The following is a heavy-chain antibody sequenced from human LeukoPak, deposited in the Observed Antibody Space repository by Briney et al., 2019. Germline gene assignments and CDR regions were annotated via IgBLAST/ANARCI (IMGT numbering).Heavy chain of an antibody. Sequence: SETLSLTCDVSGVSINTCCYYWTWIRQPPGKGLEWIGYKYYSGSTRYNSSLRSRLTISLDSSKNQFSLRLTSVTAADTAVYFCASSTAVVKAKKFQEWGQGTLVTVSS. CDR3: ASSTAVVKAKKFQE. CDR2: KYYSGST. J-gene: IGHJ1*01. D-gene: IGHD1-26*01. V-gene: IGHV4-61*01. CDR1: GVSINTCCYY.